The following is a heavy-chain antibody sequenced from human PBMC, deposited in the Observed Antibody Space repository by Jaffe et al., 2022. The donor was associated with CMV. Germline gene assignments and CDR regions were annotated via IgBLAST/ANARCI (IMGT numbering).Heavy chain of an antibody. V-gene: IGHV1-18*01. CDR1: GYTFTSYG. Sequence: QVQLVQSGAEVKKPGASVKVSCKASGYTFTSYGISWVRQAPGQGLEWMGWISAYNGNTNYAQKLQGRVTMTTDTSTSTAYMELRSLRSDDTAVYYCARDSLPRVGVLLWFGGSHYYGMDVWGQGTTVTVSS. D-gene: IGHD3-10*01. CDR2: ISAYNGNT. CDR3: ARDSLPRVGVLLWFGGSHYYGMDV. J-gene: IGHJ6*02.